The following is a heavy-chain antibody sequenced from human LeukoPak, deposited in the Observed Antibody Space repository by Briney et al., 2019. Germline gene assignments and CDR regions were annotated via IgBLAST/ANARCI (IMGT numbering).Heavy chain of an antibody. Sequence: SETLSLTCTVSGGSISSYYWSWIRQPAGKGLEWIGRIYTSGSTNYNPSLKSRVTMSVDTSKNQFSLKLSSVTAADTAVYYCVRVLHYQLLPNDVYYFDYWGQGTLVTVSS. D-gene: IGHD2-2*01. CDR2: IYTSGST. CDR1: GGSISSYY. V-gene: IGHV4-4*07. CDR3: VRVLHYQLLPNDVYYFDY. J-gene: IGHJ4*02.